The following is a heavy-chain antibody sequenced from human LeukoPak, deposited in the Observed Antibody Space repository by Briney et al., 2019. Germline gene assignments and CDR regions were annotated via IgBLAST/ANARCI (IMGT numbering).Heavy chain of an antibody. D-gene: IGHD1-7*01. Sequence: SETLSLTCAVYGGSFSGYYWSWIRQPPGKGLEWIGEINHSGSTNYNPSLKSRGTISVDTSKNQFSLKLSSVTAADTAVYYCARGARNWNYNDWGQGTLATVSS. CDR3: ARGARNWNYND. V-gene: IGHV4-34*01. CDR1: GGSFSGYY. CDR2: INHSGST. J-gene: IGHJ4*02.